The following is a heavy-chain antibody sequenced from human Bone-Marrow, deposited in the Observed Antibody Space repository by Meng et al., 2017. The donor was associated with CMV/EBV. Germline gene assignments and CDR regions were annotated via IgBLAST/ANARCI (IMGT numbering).Heavy chain of an antibody. V-gene: IGHV1-8*03. J-gene: IGHJ4*02. D-gene: IGHD3-3*01. CDR2: MNPNSGNT. CDR3: ARTYLLRFLEWSLFLGY. Sequence: ASVKVSCKASGYTFTSYDINWVRQATGQGLEWMGWMNPNSGNTGYAQKFQGRVTITRNTSISTAYMELSSLRSEDTAVYYCARTYLLRFLEWSLFLGYWGQGTLVTVSS. CDR1: GYTFTSYD.